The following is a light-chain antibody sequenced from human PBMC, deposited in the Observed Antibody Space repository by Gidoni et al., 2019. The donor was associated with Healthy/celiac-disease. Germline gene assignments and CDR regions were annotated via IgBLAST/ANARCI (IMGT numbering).Light chain of an antibody. J-gene: IGKJ1*01. Sequence: EIVLTQSPGTLSLSPGERATLSCRGSQSVSSSYLAWYQQKPGQAPRLLIYGASSTATGIQDRFSGSGSGTDFTLTISRLELEDFAVYYCQQYGSSPQTFGQGTKVEIK. V-gene: IGKV3-20*01. CDR2: GAS. CDR1: QSVSSSY. CDR3: QQYGSSPQT.